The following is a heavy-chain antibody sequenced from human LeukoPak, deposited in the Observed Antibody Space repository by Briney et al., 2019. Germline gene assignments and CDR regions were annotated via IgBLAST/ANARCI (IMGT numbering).Heavy chain of an antibody. V-gene: IGHV3-23*01. J-gene: IGHJ4*02. CDR2: AGTATDT. CDR1: GFTFSNFA. CDR3: AKEGSRRRFDFDS. Sequence: PGGSLRLSCAASGFTFSNFAMSWFRQAPGRGLERVSAAGTATDTSYADSVKGRFTISRDNSKNTLYLQMNSLGAEDTAVYYCAKEGSRRRFDFDSWGRGTLVTVSS. D-gene: IGHD3-16*01.